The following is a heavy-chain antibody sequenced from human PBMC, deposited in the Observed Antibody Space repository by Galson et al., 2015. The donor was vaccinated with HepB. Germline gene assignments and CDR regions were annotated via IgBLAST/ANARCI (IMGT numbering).Heavy chain of an antibody. Sequence: SETLSLTCTVSGGSISSSSYYWGWIRQPPGKGLEWIGSIYYSGSTYYNPSLKSRVTISVDTSKNQFSLKLSSMTAADTAVYYCASDIGGAFDIWGQGTMVTVSS. CDR1: GGSISSSSYY. V-gene: IGHV4-39*01. CDR3: ASDIGGAFDI. CDR2: IYYSGST. J-gene: IGHJ3*02. D-gene: IGHD5-12*01.